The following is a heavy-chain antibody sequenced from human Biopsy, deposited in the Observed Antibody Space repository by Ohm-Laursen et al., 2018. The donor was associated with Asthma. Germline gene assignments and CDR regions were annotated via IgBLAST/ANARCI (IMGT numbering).Heavy chain of an antibody. CDR2: INSVDGAT. D-gene: IGHD2/OR15-2a*01. V-gene: IGHV1-24*01. Sequence: GASVKVSCKSLGGSLNTYVIRWVRQAPGQGLEWMGGINSVDGATVYARKFQGRVTMTEDPSTDTAYMELSSLSSDDTAVYYCASDFPKDYVRYNFQFGGQGTLVTVSS. CDR3: ASDFPKDYVRYNFQF. J-gene: IGHJ4*02. CDR1: GGSLNTYV.